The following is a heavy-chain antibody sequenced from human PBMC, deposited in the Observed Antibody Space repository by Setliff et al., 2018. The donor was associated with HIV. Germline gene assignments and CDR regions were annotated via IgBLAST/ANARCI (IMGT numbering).Heavy chain of an antibody. J-gene: IGHJ3*02. Sequence: GGSLRLSCAASGFIFSTFPMHWVRQAPGKGLEWVAVMSGDANSQYYADSVKGRFTISRDNAKNSVYLQMNSLRVEDTAVYYCARWPREVAEMGGAFDSWGQGTMVTVSS. CDR3: ARWPREVAEMGGAFDS. V-gene: IGHV3-30*07. CDR2: MSGDANSQ. D-gene: IGHD3-16*01. CDR1: GFIFSTFP.